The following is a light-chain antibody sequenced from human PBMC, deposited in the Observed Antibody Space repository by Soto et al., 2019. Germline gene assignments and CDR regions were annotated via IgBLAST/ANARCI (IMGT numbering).Light chain of an antibody. CDR3: SSYTGSDNYVI. CDR1: SSDVGDYNY. CDR2: EVT. J-gene: IGLJ2*01. V-gene: IGLV2-8*01. Sequence: QSVLTQPASVSGSPGQSITISCTGTSSDVGDYNYVSWYQQHPGKAPKLIIYEVTKRPSGVSDRFSGSKSGNTASLTVSGLQAEDEADYYCSSYTGSDNYVIFGGGTQLTVL.